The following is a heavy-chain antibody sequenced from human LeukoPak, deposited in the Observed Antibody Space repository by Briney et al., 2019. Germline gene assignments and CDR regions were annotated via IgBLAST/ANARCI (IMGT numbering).Heavy chain of an antibody. J-gene: IGHJ4*02. CDR3: AREGLPYSGDH. CDR2: IKGDRSEI. Sequence: PGGSLRLSCAASGFSFSTYWMRWARQTPGKGLEWVANIKGDRSEINYVDSVKGRFTISRDNAKNSLSLQMNSLTADDTGVYYCAREGLPYSGDHWGQGTLVTVSS. D-gene: IGHD4-11*01. V-gene: IGHV3-7*01. CDR1: GFSFSTYW.